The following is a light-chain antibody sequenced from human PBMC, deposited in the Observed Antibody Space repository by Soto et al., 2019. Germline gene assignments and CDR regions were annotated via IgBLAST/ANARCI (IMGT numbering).Light chain of an antibody. CDR1: HTISSSY. CDR3: QQYVTSSPQT. CDR2: GIS. V-gene: IGKV3-20*01. Sequence: EVVLTQSPGTLSLSPGERATLSCRASHTISSSYLAWYQQKPGQAPRLRMYGISRSATGIPDRFSGSGSGTAFTLPITRLQPHDFAVHYCQQYVTSSPQTFGQGTKLDIK. J-gene: IGKJ1*01.